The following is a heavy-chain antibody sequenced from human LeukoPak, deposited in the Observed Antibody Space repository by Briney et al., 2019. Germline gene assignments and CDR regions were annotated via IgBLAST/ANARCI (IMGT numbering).Heavy chain of an antibody. D-gene: IGHD6-13*01. CDR2: IFYSGTT. Sequence: SETLSLTCTVSGGSISSTSYYWGWIRQPPGKGLEWIGSIFYSGTTNYNPSLKSRVTMSVDTSKNQFSLKLSSVTAADTAVYYCARHIAAAGIPFDYWGQGTLVTVSS. V-gene: IGHV4-39*01. CDR3: ARHIAAAGIPFDY. CDR1: GGSISSTSYY. J-gene: IGHJ4*02.